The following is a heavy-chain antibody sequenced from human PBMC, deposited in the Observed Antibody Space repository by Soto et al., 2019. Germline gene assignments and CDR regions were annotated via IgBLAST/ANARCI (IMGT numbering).Heavy chain of an antibody. CDR2: ISGSGGST. D-gene: IGHD3-10*01. Sequence: GGSLRLSCAASGVTFSSYAMSWVRQAPGKGLEWVSAISGSGGSTYYADSVKGRFTISRDNSKNTLYLQMNSLRAEDTAVYYYANLAVLLWFGERREYWGQGTLVTVSS. V-gene: IGHV3-23*01. J-gene: IGHJ4*02. CDR1: GVTFSSYA. CDR3: ANLAVLLWFGERREY.